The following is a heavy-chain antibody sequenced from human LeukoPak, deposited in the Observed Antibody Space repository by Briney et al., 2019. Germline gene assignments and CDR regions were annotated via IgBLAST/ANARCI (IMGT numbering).Heavy chain of an antibody. CDR3: ARARAFPPPIIWSGYRYYFDY. CDR1: GYTFTGYY. V-gene: IGHV1-2*02. CDR2: INPNSGGT. J-gene: IGHJ4*02. D-gene: IGHD3-3*01. Sequence: ASVKVSCKASGYTFTGYYMHWVRQAPGQGLEWMGWINPNSGGTNYAQKSQGRVTMTRDTSISTAYMELSRLRSDDTAVYYCARARAFPPPIIWSGYRYYFDYWGQGTLVTVSS.